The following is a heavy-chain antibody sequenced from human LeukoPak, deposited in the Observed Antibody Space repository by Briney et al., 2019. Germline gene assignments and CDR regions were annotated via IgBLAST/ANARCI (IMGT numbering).Heavy chain of an antibody. D-gene: IGHD6-13*01. Sequence: PSETLPLTCTVSGGSISSSSYYWGWIRQPPGKGLEWIGSIYYSGSTYYNPSLKSRVTISVDTSKNQFSLRLSSVTAADTAVYYCARHVGVMAAAGGWGQGTLVTASS. J-gene: IGHJ4*02. CDR1: GGSISSSSYY. V-gene: IGHV4-39*01. CDR3: ARHVGVMAAAGG. CDR2: IYYSGST.